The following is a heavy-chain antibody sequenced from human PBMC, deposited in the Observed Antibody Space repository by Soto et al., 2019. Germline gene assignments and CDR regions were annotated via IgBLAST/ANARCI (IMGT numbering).Heavy chain of an antibody. CDR1: GYSFTSYW. CDR2: IYPGDSDT. V-gene: IGHV5-51*01. J-gene: IGHJ6*02. CDR3: AKGGAIVAAGTRVYLYNAMDV. D-gene: IGHD1-26*01. Sequence: PGESLKISCKGSGYSFTSYWIGWVRQMPGKGLEWMGIIYPGDSDTRYSPSFQGQVTISADKSISTAYLQWSSLKASDTAMYYCAKGGAIVAAGTRVYLYNAMDVWGQGTAVTV.